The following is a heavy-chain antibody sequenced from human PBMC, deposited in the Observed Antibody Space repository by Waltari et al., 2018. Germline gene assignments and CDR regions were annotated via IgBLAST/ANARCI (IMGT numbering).Heavy chain of an antibody. V-gene: IGHV1-69*08. CDR3: AREEQQLVFFYYYGMDV. D-gene: IGHD6-13*01. Sequence: QVQLVQSGAEVKKPGSSVKVSCKASGGTFSSYAISWVRQAPGQGLEWMGRIIPIFGTANYAQKFQGRVTITADKSTSTAYMELSSLRSEDTAVYYCAREEQQLVFFYYYGMDVWGQGTTVTVSS. CDR1: GGTFSSYA. CDR2: IIPIFGTA. J-gene: IGHJ6*02.